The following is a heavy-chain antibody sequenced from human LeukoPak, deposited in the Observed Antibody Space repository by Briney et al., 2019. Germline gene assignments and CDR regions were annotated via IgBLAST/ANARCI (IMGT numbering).Heavy chain of an antibody. V-gene: IGHV4-39*07. CDR2: IYYSGST. CDR3: ARASRSTVTTYYYYYYMDV. J-gene: IGHJ6*03. D-gene: IGHD4-17*01. Sequence: SETLSLTCTVSGGSISSSSYYWGWIRQPPGKGLEWIGSIYYSGSTYYNPSLKSRVTISVDTSKNQFSLKLSSVTAADTAVYYCARASRSTVTTYYYYYYMDVWGKGTTVTISS. CDR1: GGSISSSSYY.